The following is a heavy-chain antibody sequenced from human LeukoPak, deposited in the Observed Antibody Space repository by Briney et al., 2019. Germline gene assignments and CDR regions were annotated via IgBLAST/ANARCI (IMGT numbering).Heavy chain of an antibody. CDR2: IYYSGST. J-gene: IGHJ4*02. V-gene: IGHV4-39*07. CDR1: GGSISSSSYY. Sequence: PSETLSLTCTVSGGSISSSSYYWGWIRQPPGKGLEWIGSIYYSGSTYYNPSLKSRVTISVDTSKNQFSLKLNSVTAADTAMYYCARDPRDTGAHWGQGTLVTVSS. D-gene: IGHD2-8*02. CDR3: ARDPRDTGAH.